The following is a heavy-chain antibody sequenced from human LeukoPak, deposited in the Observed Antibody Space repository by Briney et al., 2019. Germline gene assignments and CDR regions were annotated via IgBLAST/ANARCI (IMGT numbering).Heavy chain of an antibody. V-gene: IGHV4-34*01. Sequence: SETLPLTCAVYGGSFSGYYWSWIRQPPGKGLEWIGEINHSGSTNYNPSLKSRVTISVDTSKNQFSLKLSSVTAADTAVYYCARVRYYYYYGMDVWGQGTTVTVSS. CDR2: INHSGST. J-gene: IGHJ6*02. CDR1: GGSFSGYY. CDR3: ARVRYYYYYGMDV.